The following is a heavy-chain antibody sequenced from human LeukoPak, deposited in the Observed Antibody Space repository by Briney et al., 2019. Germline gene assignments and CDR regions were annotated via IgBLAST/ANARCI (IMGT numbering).Heavy chain of an antibody. CDR3: ARAAALIRDAFDI. J-gene: IGHJ3*02. V-gene: IGHV3-21*01. D-gene: IGHD2-15*01. CDR1: GFTFSSYS. Sequence: GGSLRLSCAASGFTFSSYSMNWVRQAPGKGLEWISSISSSSSYIYYADSVKGRFTISRDNAKNSLYLQMNSLRAEDTAVYYCARAAALIRDAFDIWGQGTMVTVSS. CDR2: ISSSSSYI.